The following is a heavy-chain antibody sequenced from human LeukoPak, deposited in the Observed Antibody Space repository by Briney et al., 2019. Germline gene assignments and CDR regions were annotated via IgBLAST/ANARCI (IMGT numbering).Heavy chain of an antibody. Sequence: SETLSLTCTVSGGSISSSSYYWGWIRQPPGKGLEWIGSIYYSGSTYYNPSLKSRVTISVDTSKNQFSLKLSSVTAADTAVYYCARYLAYCGGDCYSRLAPFDYWGQGTLVTVSS. CDR1: GGSISSSSYY. J-gene: IGHJ4*02. V-gene: IGHV4-39*01. D-gene: IGHD2-21*01. CDR3: ARYLAYCGGDCYSRLAPFDY. CDR2: IYYSGST.